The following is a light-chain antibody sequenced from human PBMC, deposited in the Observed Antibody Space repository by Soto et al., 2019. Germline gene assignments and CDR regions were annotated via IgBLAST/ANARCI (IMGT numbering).Light chain of an antibody. V-gene: IGLV2-8*01. CDR2: EVY. J-gene: IGLJ2*01. Sequence: QSALTQPPSASGSPGQSVTISCTGTSRDVGGYNYVSWYQHHPDKAPKLIIYEVYKRPSGVPDRFSGSKSGNTASLTVSGLQAEDEAEYYCSSYAASDSFVVFGGGTQLTVL. CDR1: SRDVGGYNY. CDR3: SSYAASDSFVV.